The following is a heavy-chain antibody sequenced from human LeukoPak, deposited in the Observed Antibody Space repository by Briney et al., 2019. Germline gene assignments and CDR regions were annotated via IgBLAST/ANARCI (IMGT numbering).Heavy chain of an antibody. CDR1: GYSISNGYC. CDR2: LYHSGST. CDR3: ASPRDIVVVVDATAGYFDL. J-gene: IGHJ2*01. D-gene: IGHD2-15*01. V-gene: IGHV4-38-2*02. Sequence: SETLSLTCTVSGYSISNGYCWSWIRQPPGKGLEWIGSLYHSGSTFYNPSLKNRVSISVDTSKNQSSLKLSSVTAADTAVYYCASPRDIVVVVDATAGYFDLWGRGTLVTVSS.